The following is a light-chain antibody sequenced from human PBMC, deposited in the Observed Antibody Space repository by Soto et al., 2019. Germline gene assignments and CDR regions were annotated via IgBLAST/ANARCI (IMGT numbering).Light chain of an antibody. CDR1: NSNIGNNY. J-gene: IGLJ3*02. Sequence: QSVLTQPPSVSGTPGQRVTISCSGSNSNIGNNYIYWYRHLPETAPKLLIYRNHRRPSGVPDRFSGSKSGTSGSLAISGLRSEAEADYDCAVWDDSLSAWVFGGGTKVTVL. V-gene: IGLV1-47*01. CDR3: AVWDDSLSAWV. CDR2: RNH.